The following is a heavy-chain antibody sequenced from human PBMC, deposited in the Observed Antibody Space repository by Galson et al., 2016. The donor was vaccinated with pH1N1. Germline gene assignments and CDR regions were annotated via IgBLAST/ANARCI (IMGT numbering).Heavy chain of an antibody. V-gene: IGHV6-1*01. J-gene: IGHJ4*02. D-gene: IGHD6-19*01. CDR1: GDSVSSNSAA. CDR2: TYYRSKWFY. CDR3: ARHSPGRAVGVFDC. Sequence: CAISGDSVSSNSAAWNWIRQSPSRGLEWLGRTYYRSKWFYNYAVSVQGRITIDPDTSKNQFSLQLNSVTPEDTAIYYCARHSPGRAVGVFDCWGQGTLVTVSS.